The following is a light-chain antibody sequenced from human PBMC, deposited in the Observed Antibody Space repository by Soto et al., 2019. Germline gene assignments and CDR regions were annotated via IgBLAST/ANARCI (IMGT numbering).Light chain of an antibody. CDR2: ASS. J-gene: IGKJ1*01. V-gene: IGKV3-20*01. CDR1: QRFNSAY. Sequence: EIVGTQSPGTLSLYPGDTATLSCRASQRFNSAYLAWYQHKPGQPPRLLIYASSNRAAGIPDRFSGRASGTDFTLTISRLEAEDAAVYYCHQYFDSPWGFGQGTKVEIK. CDR3: HQYFDSPWG.